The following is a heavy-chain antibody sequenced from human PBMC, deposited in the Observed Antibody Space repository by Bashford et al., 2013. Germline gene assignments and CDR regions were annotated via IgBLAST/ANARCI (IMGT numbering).Heavy chain of an antibody. D-gene: IGHD7-27*01. J-gene: IGHJ3*02. CDR1: GGSISSSSYY. CDR3: ARYVRRITGDFYAFDI. V-gene: IGHV4-39*01. CDR2: IYYSGST. Sequence: SETLSLTCTVSGGSISSSSYYWGWIRQPPGMGLEWIGSIYYSGSTYYNPSLKSRVTISVDTSKNQFSLKLSSVTAADTSVYYCARYVRRITGDFYAFDIWGQGDNGHRLL.